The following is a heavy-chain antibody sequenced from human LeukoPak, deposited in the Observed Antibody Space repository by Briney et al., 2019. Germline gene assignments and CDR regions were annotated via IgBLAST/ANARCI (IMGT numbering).Heavy chain of an antibody. Sequence: GGSLRLSCAASGFTFDDYGMSWVRQAPGKGLEWVSGINWNGGSTGYADSVKGRFTISRDNAKNSLYLQMNSLRAEDTALYHCARAYDSSGYYAFDIWGQGTMVTVSS. CDR2: INWNGGST. V-gene: IGHV3-20*01. D-gene: IGHD3-22*01. CDR1: GFTFDDYG. CDR3: ARAYDSSGYYAFDI. J-gene: IGHJ3*02.